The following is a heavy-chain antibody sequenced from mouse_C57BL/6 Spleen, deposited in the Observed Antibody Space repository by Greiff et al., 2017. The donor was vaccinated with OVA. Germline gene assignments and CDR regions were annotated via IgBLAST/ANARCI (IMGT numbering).Heavy chain of an antibody. CDR2: IRLKSDNYAT. CDR1: GFTFSNYW. J-gene: IGHJ3*01. Sequence: EVKVEESGGGLVQPGGSMKLSCVASGFTFSNYWMNWVRQSPEKGLEWVAQIRLKSDNYATHYAESVKGRFTISRDDSKSSVYLQMNNLRAEDTGIYYCTVPLITTVVEGGFAYWGQGTLVTVSA. D-gene: IGHD1-1*01. CDR3: TVPLITTVVEGGFAY. V-gene: IGHV6-3*01.